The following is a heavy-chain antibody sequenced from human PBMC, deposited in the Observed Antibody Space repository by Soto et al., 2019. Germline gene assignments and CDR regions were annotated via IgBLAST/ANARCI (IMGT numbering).Heavy chain of an antibody. Sequence: GGSLRLSCAASGFTFSSYAMSWVRQAPGKXLEWVSAISGSGGSTYYADSVKGRFTISRDNSKNTLYLQMNSLRAEDTAVYYCAKDREGYCSSTSCYTAFDIWGQGTMVTVSS. V-gene: IGHV3-23*01. CDR3: AKDREGYCSSTSCYTAFDI. J-gene: IGHJ3*02. D-gene: IGHD2-2*02. CDR2: ISGSGGST. CDR1: GFTFSSYA.